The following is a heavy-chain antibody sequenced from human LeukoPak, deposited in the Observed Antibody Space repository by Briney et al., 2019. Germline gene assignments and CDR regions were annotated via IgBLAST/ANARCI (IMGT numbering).Heavy chain of an antibody. J-gene: IGHJ6*02. V-gene: IGHV3-23*01. D-gene: IGHD3-22*01. CDR3: AKSSGRGGYYYYGLDV. Sequence: PGWALRLSCVVSEFSFSTYAVSWVRQAPGKGLEWVSAISADGGITYYADSVRGRFTISRDNSKNTLYLQMKSLRAEDTVVYYCAKSSGRGGYYYYGLDVWGQGTTVTVSS. CDR2: ISADGGIT. CDR1: EFSFSTYA.